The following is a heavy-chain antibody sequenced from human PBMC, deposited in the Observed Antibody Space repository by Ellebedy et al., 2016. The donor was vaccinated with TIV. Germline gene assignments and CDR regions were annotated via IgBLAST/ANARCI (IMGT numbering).Heavy chain of an antibody. D-gene: IGHD3-16*02. CDR1: GFTFSSHS. CDR2: ISSSSSTI. CDR3: AREPSYDYVWGSYRYGYYYYGMDV. J-gene: IGHJ6*02. V-gene: IGHV3-48*01. Sequence: GESLKISCAASGFTFSSHSMNWVRQAPGKGLEWVSYISSSSSTIYYADSVKGRFTISRDNAKNSLYLQMNSLRAEDTAVYYCAREPSYDYVWGSYRYGYYYYGMDVWGQGTTVTVSS.